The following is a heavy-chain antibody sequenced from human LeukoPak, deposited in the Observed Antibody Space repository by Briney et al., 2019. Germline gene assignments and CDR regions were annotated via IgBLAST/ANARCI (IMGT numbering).Heavy chain of an antibody. CDR2: INHSGST. CDR3: ARGASGYYWYYFDY. J-gene: IGHJ4*02. V-gene: IGHV4-34*01. CDR1: GGSFSGYY. D-gene: IGHD3-22*01. Sequence: SETLSLTCAVYGGSFSGYYWSWIRQPPGKGLEWIGEINHSGSTNYNPSLKSRVTISVDTSKSQFSLKLSSVTAADTAVYYCARGASGYYWYYFDYWGQGTLVTVSS.